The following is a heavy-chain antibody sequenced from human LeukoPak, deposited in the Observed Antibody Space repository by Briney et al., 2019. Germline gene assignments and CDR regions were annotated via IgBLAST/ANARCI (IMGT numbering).Heavy chain of an antibody. CDR3: ARGGYSSGWSPIDYYYYYGMDV. Sequence: SQTLPLTCTVSGGSISSGSYYWSWIRQPAGKGLEWIGRIYTSGSTNYNPSLKSRVTISVDTSKNQFSLKLSSVTAADTAVYYCARGGYSSGWSPIDYYYYYGMDVWGQGTTVTVSS. CDR1: GGSISSGSYY. CDR2: IYTSGST. V-gene: IGHV4-61*02. J-gene: IGHJ6*02. D-gene: IGHD6-19*01.